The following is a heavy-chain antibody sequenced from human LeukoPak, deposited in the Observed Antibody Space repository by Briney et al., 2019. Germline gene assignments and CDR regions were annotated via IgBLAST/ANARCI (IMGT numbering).Heavy chain of an antibody. CDR2: INPNSGGT. V-gene: IGHV1-2*02. Sequence: ASVKVSCKASGYTFTDYYMHWVRQAPGQGLEWMGWINPNSGGTNYAQKFQGRVTMTRDTSISTAYMELSRLRSDDTAAYYCARVLALDWLLSVAFDIWGQGTMVTVSS. CDR1: GYTFTDYY. CDR3: ARVLALDWLLSVAFDI. J-gene: IGHJ3*02. D-gene: IGHD3-9*01.